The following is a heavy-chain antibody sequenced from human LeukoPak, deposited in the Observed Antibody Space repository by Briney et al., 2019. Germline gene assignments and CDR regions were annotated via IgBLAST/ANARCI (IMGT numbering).Heavy chain of an antibody. D-gene: IGHD5-12*01. CDR1: GGSISGTDYY. CDR2: IHHSGTT. CDR3: AGRGYAMAY. V-gene: IGHV4-30-4*01. Sequence: SETLSLTCSVSGGSISGTDYYWSWIRQPPGKGLEWIGYIHHSGTTSYNPSLKSRITISVYPSMNQFSLKLTSMTAADTAVYYCAGRGYAMAYWGQGTLVTVSS. J-gene: IGHJ4*02.